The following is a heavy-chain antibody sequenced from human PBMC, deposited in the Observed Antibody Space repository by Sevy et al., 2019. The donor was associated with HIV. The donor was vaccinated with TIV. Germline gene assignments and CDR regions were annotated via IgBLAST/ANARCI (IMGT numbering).Heavy chain of an antibody. CDR3: ARDRVVIANSVPNY. CDR2: INAGDGNT. D-gene: IGHD2-21*01. CDR1: GYTFTSYA. Sequence: ASVKVSCKASGYTFTSYAMHWVRQAPGQRLEWMGWINAGDGNTKYSQKFQGRVTITRDTSASTAYMELSSLRSEDTAVYYCARDRVVIANSVPNYWGQGTLVTVSS. V-gene: IGHV1-3*01. J-gene: IGHJ4*02.